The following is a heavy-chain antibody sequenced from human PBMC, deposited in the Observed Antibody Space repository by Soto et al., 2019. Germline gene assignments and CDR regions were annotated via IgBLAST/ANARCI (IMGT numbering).Heavy chain of an antibody. V-gene: IGHV4-59*01. D-gene: IGHD4-17*01. CDR2: IYYSGGT. J-gene: IGHJ6*02. CDR3: ARAGIDYGGNSFDYYYYGMDV. Sequence: SESLSWAGIDSVGSINSYYWSWIRQPPGKGLGWIGYIYYSGGTNYNPSLKSRVTISVDTSKNQFSLKLSSVTAADTAVYYCARAGIDYGGNSFDYYYYGMDVWGQGTKVTVSS. CDR1: VGSINSYY.